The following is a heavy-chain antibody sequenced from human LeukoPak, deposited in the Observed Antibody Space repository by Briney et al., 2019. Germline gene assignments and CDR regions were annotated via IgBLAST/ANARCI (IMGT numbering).Heavy chain of an antibody. V-gene: IGHV3-30*04. D-gene: IGHD5-12*01. CDR2: ISYDARNK. CDR1: GFTFSAFA. CDR3: ARGTTDIVADISDAFDI. Sequence: PRGSLRLSCAASGFTFSAFAMHWVRQAPGKGLEWVAAISYDARNKYYAVSVRGRFTISRDNSRNTLFLQLNSLKAEDTAVYFCARGTTDIVADISDAFDIWGQGSVVTVSS. J-gene: IGHJ3*02.